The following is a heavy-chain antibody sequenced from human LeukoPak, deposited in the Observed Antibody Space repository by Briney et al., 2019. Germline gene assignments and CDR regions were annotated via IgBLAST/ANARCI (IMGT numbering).Heavy chain of an antibody. Sequence: GRSLRLSCAASGFPFSRYGMHWVRQAPGKGLEWVAVISYDGSNKYYADSVKGRFTISRDNSKNTLYLQMNSLRAEDTAVYYCAKPAGVTYRNFDYWGQGTLVTVSS. D-gene: IGHD4-23*01. V-gene: IGHV3-30*18. CDR2: ISYDGSNK. CDR1: GFPFSRYG. J-gene: IGHJ4*02. CDR3: AKPAGVTYRNFDY.